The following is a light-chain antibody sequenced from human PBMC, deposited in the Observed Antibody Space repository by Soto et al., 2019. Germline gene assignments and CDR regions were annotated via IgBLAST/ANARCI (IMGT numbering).Light chain of an antibody. J-gene: IGLJ1*01. V-gene: IGLV2-23*01. CDR1: SSDVGSYNL. CDR3: CSYAGSSTYV. CDR2: EGS. Sequence: QSVLTQPASVSGSPGQSITISCTGTSSDVGSYNLVSWYQQHPGKAPKLMIYEGSKRPSGVSNRFSGSKSGNTCSLTISVLQAEDEAAYYCCSYAGSSTYVFGTGTKLTVL.